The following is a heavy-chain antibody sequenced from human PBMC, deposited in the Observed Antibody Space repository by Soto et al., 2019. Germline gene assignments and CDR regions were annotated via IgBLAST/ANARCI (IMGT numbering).Heavy chain of an antibody. CDR1: GGSISSYY. Sequence: SETLSLTCTVSGGSISSYYWSWIRQPPGKGLEWIGYIYYSGSTNYNPSLKSRVTISVDTSKNQFSLKLSSVTAADTAVYYCARVKGGSCYPHVCAFDIWGQGTMVT. D-gene: IGHD2-15*01. V-gene: IGHV4-59*01. CDR2: IYYSGST. J-gene: IGHJ3*02. CDR3: ARVKGGSCYPHVCAFDI.